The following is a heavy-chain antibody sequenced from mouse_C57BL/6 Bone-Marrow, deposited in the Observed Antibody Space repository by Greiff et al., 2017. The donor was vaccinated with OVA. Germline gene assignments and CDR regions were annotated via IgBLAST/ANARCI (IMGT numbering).Heavy chain of an antibody. Sequence: QVQLQQPGAELVRPGSSVKLSCKASGYTFTSYWMDWVKQRPGQGLEWIGNIYPSDSETHYNQKFKDKATLTVDKPSSTAYMQLSSLTSEDSAVYYCAAGTWFAYWGQGTLVTVSA. D-gene: IGHD4-1*01. V-gene: IGHV1-61*01. CDR2: IYPSDSET. J-gene: IGHJ3*01. CDR3: AAGTWFAY. CDR1: GYTFTSYW.